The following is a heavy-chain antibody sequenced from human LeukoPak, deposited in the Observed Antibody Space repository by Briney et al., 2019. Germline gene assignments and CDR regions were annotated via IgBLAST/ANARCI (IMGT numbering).Heavy chain of an antibody. CDR1: GFTFSSYA. J-gene: IGHJ4*02. CDR2: ISGVDGKT. V-gene: IGHV3-23*01. Sequence: GGSLRLSCAASGFTFSSYARNWVRQAPGKGLEWVLGISGVDGKTYYADSVKGRFTISSDSSKNTLYLQMNSLRAEDTAVYYCAKGGSGWSYLDYWGQGALVTVSS. D-gene: IGHD6-19*01. CDR3: AKGGSGWSYLDY.